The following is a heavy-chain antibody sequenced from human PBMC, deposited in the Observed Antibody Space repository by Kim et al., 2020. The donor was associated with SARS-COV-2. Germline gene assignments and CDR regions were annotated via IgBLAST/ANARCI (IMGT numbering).Heavy chain of an antibody. J-gene: IGHJ1*01. CDR3: ASVYYSDSSGYYYADGFQH. Sequence: GGSLRLSCAASGFTFSSYEMNWVRQAPGKGLEWVSSISGSGSTIYYADSVRGRFTISRDNAKNSLYLQMNSLRAEDTAVYYCASVYYSDSSGYYYADGFQHWGQGTLVTVSS. D-gene: IGHD3-22*01. CDR1: GFTFSSYE. V-gene: IGHV3-48*03. CDR2: ISGSGSTI.